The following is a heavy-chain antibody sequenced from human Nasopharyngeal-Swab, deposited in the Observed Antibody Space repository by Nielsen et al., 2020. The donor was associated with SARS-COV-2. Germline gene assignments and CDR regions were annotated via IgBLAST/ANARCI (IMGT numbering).Heavy chain of an antibody. D-gene: IGHD2-21*01. CDR2: INTYNGYK. J-gene: IGHJ4*02. V-gene: IGHV1-18*01. CDR3: ARERPEHYFDL. CDR1: GLTFNQYY. Sequence: ASVKVSCNASGLTFNQYYMNWVRQATGQGLEWMGWINTYNGYKKYAQNLQGRVTMTTDTSTSKAYMELRSLRSDDTAVYYCARERPEHYFDLWGPGTLVTVSS.